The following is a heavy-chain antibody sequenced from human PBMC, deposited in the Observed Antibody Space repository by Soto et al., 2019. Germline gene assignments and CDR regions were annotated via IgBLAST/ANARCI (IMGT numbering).Heavy chain of an antibody. V-gene: IGHV4-30-4*01. CDR1: GDSVNSDNYY. D-gene: IGHD6-19*01. J-gene: IGHJ4*02. Sequence: PSEPLSLTCDVFGDSVNSDNYYWTCIRHTPGKDLECVGNIYFSWSSYYNPTLNSRVTLSIHTSKNHFSLNLTSVAAADTAVYYCARHRAVAGPDYWGQGTLVTVSS. CDR3: ARHRAVAGPDY. CDR2: IYFSWSS.